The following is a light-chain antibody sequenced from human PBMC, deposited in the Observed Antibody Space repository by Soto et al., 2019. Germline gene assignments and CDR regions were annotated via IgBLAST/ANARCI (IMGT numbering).Light chain of an antibody. CDR1: QTVRNNY. CDR2: DAY. J-gene: IGKJ5*01. CDR3: QQRNDWRRGT. Sequence: ELVLTQSPGTLSLSPGERASLSCRASQTVRNNYLAWYQQKPGQAPRLLIYDAYSRATGIPDRFSGGGSGTDFTLTISSLEPEDFAVYYCQQRNDWRRGTFGQGKRLEIK. V-gene: IGKV3D-20*02.